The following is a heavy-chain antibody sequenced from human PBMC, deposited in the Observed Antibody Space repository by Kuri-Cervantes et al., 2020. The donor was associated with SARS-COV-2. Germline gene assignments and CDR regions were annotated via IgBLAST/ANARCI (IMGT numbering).Heavy chain of an antibody. CDR3: AKIGRRYCSSTSCPPVMDV. J-gene: IGHJ6*02. Sequence: GESLKISCKGSGYSFTSYWISWVRQMPGKGLEWMGRIDPSDSYTNYSPSFQGHVTISADKSISTAYLQWSSLKASDTAMYYCAKIGRRYCSSTSCPPVMDVWGQGTTVTVSS. V-gene: IGHV5-10-1*01. CDR1: GYSFTSYW. CDR2: IDPSDSYT. D-gene: IGHD2-2*01.